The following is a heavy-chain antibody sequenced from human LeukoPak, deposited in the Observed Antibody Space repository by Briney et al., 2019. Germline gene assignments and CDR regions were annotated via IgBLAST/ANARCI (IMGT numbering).Heavy chain of an antibody. CDR3: ARGQKELWSRDYYYYCMDV. D-gene: IGHD5-18*01. CDR2: IYYSGST. J-gene: IGHJ6*03. V-gene: IGHV4-59*01. Sequence: SETLSLTCTVSGGSISSYYWSWTRQPPGKGLEWIGYIYYSGSTNYNPSLKSRVTISVDTSKNQFSLKLSSVTAADTAVYYCARGQKELWSRDYYYYCMDVWGKGTTVTVSS. CDR1: GGSISSYY.